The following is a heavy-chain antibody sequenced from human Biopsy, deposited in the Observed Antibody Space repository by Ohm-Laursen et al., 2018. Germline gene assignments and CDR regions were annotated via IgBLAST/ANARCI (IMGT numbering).Heavy chain of an antibody. CDR3: ARGDYFDSNGYFWFDP. V-gene: IGHV4-31*01. D-gene: IGHD3-22*01. J-gene: IGHJ5*02. CDR2: IFNSANT. Sequence: TLSLTCTVSGGSISSGGSYWSWIRQRPGKGLEWSGNIFNSANTYYNPSLKNLITISGDTSKNQFSLKLNSVTAADTAVYYCARGDYFDSNGYFWFDPWGQGTLVTVSS. CDR1: GGSISSGGSY.